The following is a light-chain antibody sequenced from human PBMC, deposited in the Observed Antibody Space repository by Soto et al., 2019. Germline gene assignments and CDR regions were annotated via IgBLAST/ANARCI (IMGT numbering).Light chain of an antibody. V-gene: IGKV1-5*03. CDR1: QSISSW. J-gene: IGKJ2*02. CDR3: QQYNSYSCT. CDR2: KAS. Sequence: DIQMTQSPSTLSASVGDRVTITCRASQSISSWLGWYQQKPGKAPKLLIYKASSLESGVPSRFSGSGSGTGITLTISSLQPDDFAPYYCQQYNSYSCTFGQGTKLEIK.